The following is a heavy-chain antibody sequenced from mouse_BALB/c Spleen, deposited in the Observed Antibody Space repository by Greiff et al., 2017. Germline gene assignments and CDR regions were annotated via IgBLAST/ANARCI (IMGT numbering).Heavy chain of an antibody. Sequence: LQESGAELARPGASVKMSCKASGYTFTSYTMHWVKQRPGQGLEWIGYINPSSGYTEYNQKFKDKTTLTADKSSSTAYMQLSSLTSEDSAVYYCARREYGNSFAYWGQGTLVTVSA. CDR3: ARREYGNSFAY. V-gene: IGHV1-4*02. CDR1: GYTFTSYT. D-gene: IGHD2-10*02. CDR2: INPSSGYT. J-gene: IGHJ3*01.